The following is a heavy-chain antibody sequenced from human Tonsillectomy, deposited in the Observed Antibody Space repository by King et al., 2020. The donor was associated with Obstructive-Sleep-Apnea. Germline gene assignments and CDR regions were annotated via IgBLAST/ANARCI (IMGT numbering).Heavy chain of an antibody. CDR1: GFTFSAYG. CDR2: MRNAGSNE. V-gene: IGHV3-30*02. J-gene: IGHJ6*02. CDR3: AKDQCSWYSYYALDV. D-gene: IGHD6-19*01. Sequence: VQLVESGGGVVQPGRSLRLSCAASGFTFSAYGMHWVRQAPGKGLEWVAFMRNAGSNEYYADSVKGRFTISRDNSKNTLYLQMNSLRAEDTAVYFCAKDQCSWYSYYALDVWGQGTMVTVSS.